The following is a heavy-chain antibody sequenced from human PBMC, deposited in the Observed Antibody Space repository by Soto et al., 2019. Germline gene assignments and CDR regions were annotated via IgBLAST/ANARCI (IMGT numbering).Heavy chain of an antibody. CDR1: GFSFSSYG. CDR3: AKEYYEYNSRWFFDS. Sequence: GGSLRLSCAASGFSFSSYGMQWVRQAPVKGLEWVAVVSYDGSLKYYADSVKGRFTVSRDNSQNTVYLQMNSLRAEDTAVYYCAKEYYEYNSRWFFDSWGHGTQVTVSS. J-gene: IGHJ5*01. V-gene: IGHV3-30*18. D-gene: IGHD6-19*01. CDR2: VSYDGSLK.